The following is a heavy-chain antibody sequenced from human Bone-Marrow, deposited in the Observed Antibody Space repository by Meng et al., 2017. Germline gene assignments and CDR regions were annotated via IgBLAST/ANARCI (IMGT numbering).Heavy chain of an antibody. CDR2: IYYSGCT. D-gene: IGHD3-3*01. V-gene: IGHV4-59*01. CDR1: GGSINSYH. J-gene: IGHJ4*02. Sequence: SETLSLTCTVSGGSINSYHWSWIRQPPGKGLEWIANIYYSGCTNYNPSLKSRVTISVDTSKKQFSLEVSSVTAADTAVYYCARVADILRFVGNWGQGTLVTVSS. CDR3: ARVADILRFVGN.